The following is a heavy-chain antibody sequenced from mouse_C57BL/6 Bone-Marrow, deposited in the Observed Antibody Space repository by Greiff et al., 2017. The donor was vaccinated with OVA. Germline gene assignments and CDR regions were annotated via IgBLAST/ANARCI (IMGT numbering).Heavy chain of an antibody. Sequence: EVKLMESGGGLVQPGGSLSLSCAASGFTFTDYYMSWVRQPPGQALEWLGFIRNKANGYTTEYSASVKGRFTISRDNSQSILYLQMNALRAEDSATYYCARYSALYYYGSSSHWYFDVWGTGTTVTVSS. J-gene: IGHJ1*03. CDR2: IRNKANGYTT. CDR3: ARYSALYYYGSSSHWYFDV. D-gene: IGHD1-1*01. CDR1: GFTFTDYY. V-gene: IGHV7-3*01.